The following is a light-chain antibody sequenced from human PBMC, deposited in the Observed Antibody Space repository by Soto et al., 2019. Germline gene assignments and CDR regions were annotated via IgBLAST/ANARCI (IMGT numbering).Light chain of an antibody. CDR1: QNINNY. CDR3: LQHNSYPIT. V-gene: IGKV1-17*01. Sequence: DIQMTQSPSSLSASVGDRVTITCQASQNINNYLNWYQQKPGRAPKLLIYDASNLEAGVPSRFSGSGSGTEFTLTISCLQPEDFATYYCLQHNSYPITFGQGTRLEIK. J-gene: IGKJ5*01. CDR2: DAS.